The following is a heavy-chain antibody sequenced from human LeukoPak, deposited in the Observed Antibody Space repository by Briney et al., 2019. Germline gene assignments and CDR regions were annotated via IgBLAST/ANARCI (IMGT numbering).Heavy chain of an antibody. D-gene: IGHD6-6*01. J-gene: IGHJ4*02. CDR3: ARLYSSSSGLRASDY. V-gene: IGHV3-48*03. CDR1: GFTFSSYE. Sequence: GGSLRLSCAASGFTFSSYEMNWVRQAPGKGLEWVSYISSSGSTIFYADSVKGRFTISRDNAKNSLYLQMNSLRAEDTAVYYCARLYSSSSGLRASDYWGQGTLVTVSS. CDR2: ISSSGSTI.